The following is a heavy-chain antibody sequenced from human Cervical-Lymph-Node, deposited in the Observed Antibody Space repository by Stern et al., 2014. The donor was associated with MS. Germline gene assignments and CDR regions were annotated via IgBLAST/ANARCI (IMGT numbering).Heavy chain of an antibody. CDR2: IRTGGGST. J-gene: IGHJ2*01. CDR1: GFTFSSYG. CDR3: AKYPAGQWYLDL. V-gene: IGHV3-23*04. Sequence: EVQLEESGGDLVQPGGSLRLSCAASGFTFSSYGMSWVRQAPGKGLEWVSAIRTGGGSTHYADSVKGRFTISRDNSKNTLYLQMNSLRAEDTAVYYCAKYPAGQWYLDLWGRGTLVTVSS.